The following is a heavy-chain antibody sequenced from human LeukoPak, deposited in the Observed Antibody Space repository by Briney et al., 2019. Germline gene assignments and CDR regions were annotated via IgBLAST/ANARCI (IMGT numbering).Heavy chain of an antibody. V-gene: IGHV1-2*02. CDR1: GYTFTGYY. D-gene: IGHD4-17*01. Sequence: GSVKVSCKASGYTFTGYYMHWVRQAPGQGLEWMGWINPNSGGTNYAQKFQGRVTMTRDTSISAAYMELSRLRSDDTAVYYCARANVDYGDYGDAFDIWGQGTMVTVSS. J-gene: IGHJ3*02. CDR2: INPNSGGT. CDR3: ARANVDYGDYGDAFDI.